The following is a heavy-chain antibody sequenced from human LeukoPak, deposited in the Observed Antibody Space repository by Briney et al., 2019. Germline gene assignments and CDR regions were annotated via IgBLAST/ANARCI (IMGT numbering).Heavy chain of an antibody. Sequence: GGSLRLSCAASGFTFSSYGMSWVRQAPGKGLEWVSAISGSGGSTNYADSVKGRFTISRDNSKNTLYLQMNSLRAEDTAVYYCAKDPKNGDSYGKLFDYWGQGTLVTVSS. J-gene: IGHJ4*02. CDR2: ISGSGGST. CDR3: AKDPKNGDSYGKLFDY. CDR1: GFTFSSYG. D-gene: IGHD5-18*01. V-gene: IGHV3-23*01.